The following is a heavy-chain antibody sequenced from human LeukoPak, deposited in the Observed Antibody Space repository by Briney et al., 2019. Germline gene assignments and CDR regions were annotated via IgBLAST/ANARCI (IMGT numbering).Heavy chain of an antibody. CDR1: GGSISSSSYY. D-gene: IGHD4-17*01. Sequence: SETLSLTCTVSGGSISSSSYYWGWIRQPPGKGLEWIGSIYYSGGTYYNPSLKSRVTISVDTSKNQFSLKLSSVTAADTAVYYCARASFRFTVSRYYFDYWGQGTLVTVSS. CDR2: IYYSGGT. V-gene: IGHV4-39*07. J-gene: IGHJ4*02. CDR3: ARASFRFTVSRYYFDY.